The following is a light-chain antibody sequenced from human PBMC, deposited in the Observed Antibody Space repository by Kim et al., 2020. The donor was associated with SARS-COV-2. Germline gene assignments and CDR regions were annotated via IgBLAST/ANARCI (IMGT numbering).Light chain of an antibody. CDR2: RTS. CDR1: RDISNF. J-gene: IGKJ2*01. V-gene: IGKV1-33*01. CDR3: KQYDTLPYT. Sequence: SASLGDKVTITCQASRDISNFLNWYQQKPGKAPNLLIYRTSNLHTGVPLRFSGSGSGTQCSFTISSLQAEDIATYYCKQYDTLPYTFGQGTKLEI.